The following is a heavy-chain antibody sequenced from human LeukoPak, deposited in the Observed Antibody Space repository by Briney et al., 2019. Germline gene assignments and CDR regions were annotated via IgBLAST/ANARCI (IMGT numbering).Heavy chain of an antibody. CDR3: ARGALPMVYARGYYMDV. V-gene: IGHV4-61*02. J-gene: IGHJ6*03. Sequence: PSETLSLTCTVSGGSISSGSYYWSWIRQPAGKGLEWIGRIYTSGSTNYNPSLKSRVTISVDTSKNQFSLKLSSVTAADTAVYYCARGALPMVYARGYYMDVWGKGTTVTVSS. D-gene: IGHD2-8*01. CDR1: GGSISSGSYY. CDR2: IYTSGST.